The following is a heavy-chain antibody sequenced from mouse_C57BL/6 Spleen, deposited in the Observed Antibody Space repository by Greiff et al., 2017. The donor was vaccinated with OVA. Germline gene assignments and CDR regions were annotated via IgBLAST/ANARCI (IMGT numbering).Heavy chain of an antibody. V-gene: IGHV1-61*01. D-gene: IGHD1-1*01. CDR2: IYPSDSET. CDR1: GYTFTSYW. J-gene: IGHJ2*01. CDR3: ARYYGSSYDFDY. Sequence: QVQLQQSGAELVRPGSSVKLSCKASGYTFTSYWMAWVKQRPGQGLEWIGNIYPSDSETHYKQKLKDKATLTVDKSNSTAYMRRSILTSEDSAVYYCARYYGSSYDFDYWGQGTTLTVSS.